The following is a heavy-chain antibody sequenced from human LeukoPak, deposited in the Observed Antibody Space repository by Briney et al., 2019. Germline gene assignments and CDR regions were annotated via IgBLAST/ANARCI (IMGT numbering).Heavy chain of an antibody. J-gene: IGHJ6*02. CDR1: GFTFSNYW. CDR2: INSDGSGT. Sequence: GGSLRLSCAASGFTFSNYWMHWVRHAPGKGLVWVSRINSDGSGTSYADSVKGRFTISRDNSKNTLYLQMNSLRAEDTAVYHCARVPEYSSSDVMDVWGQGTTVTVSS. CDR3: ARVPEYSSSDVMDV. D-gene: IGHD6-6*01. V-gene: IGHV3-74*01.